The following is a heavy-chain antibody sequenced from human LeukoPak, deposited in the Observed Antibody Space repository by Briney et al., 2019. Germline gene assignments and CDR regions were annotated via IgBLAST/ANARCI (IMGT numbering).Heavy chain of an antibody. CDR2: ISGTSTTI. CDR3: ARSQVSQY. Sequence: GGSLRLSCAASGFTFSSYSMNWVRQAPGKGLEWVSYISGTSTTIYYTDSVKGRFTIFRDNAKNSLYLQMNSLRDEDTAVYYCARSQVSQYWGQGTLVTVSS. D-gene: IGHD6-6*01. J-gene: IGHJ4*02. CDR1: GFTFSSYS. V-gene: IGHV3-48*02.